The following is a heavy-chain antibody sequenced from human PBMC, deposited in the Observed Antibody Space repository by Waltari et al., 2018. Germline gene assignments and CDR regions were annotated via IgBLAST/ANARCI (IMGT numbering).Heavy chain of an antibody. CDR1: GFTFATYS. CDR2: INSRSSYI. CDR3: ARDSSGWSRDV. Sequence: EVQLVESGGGLVKPGGSLRLSCAASGFTFATYSMNWVRQAPGKGREWVASINSRSSYIYYADSVKGRFTSSRDNAKNSVYLQMNSLRVEDTAVYYCARDSSGWSRDVWGKGTTVTVSS. J-gene: IGHJ6*04. V-gene: IGHV3-21*02. D-gene: IGHD6-19*01.